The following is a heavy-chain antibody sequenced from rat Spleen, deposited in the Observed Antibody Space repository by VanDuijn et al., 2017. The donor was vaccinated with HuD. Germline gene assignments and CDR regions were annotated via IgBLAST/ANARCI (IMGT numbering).Heavy chain of an antibody. CDR1: GFSLTDYS. Sequence: QVQLKESGPGLVQPSQTLSLTCTVSGFSLTDYSLHWVRQPPGKGLEWMGRMRSGGSTDYNSALKSRLSISRDTSKSQVFLKMNSLQTEDTAMYFCARNEGYGYYGSHYFDYWGQGVMVTVSS. J-gene: IGHJ2*01. D-gene: IGHD1-6*01. V-gene: IGHV2-19*01. CDR2: MRSGGST. CDR3: ARNEGYGYYGSHYFDY.